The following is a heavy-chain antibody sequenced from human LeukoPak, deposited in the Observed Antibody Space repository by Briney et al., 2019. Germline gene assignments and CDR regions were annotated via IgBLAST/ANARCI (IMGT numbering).Heavy chain of an antibody. D-gene: IGHD3-9*01. CDR2: IHYSGTT. CDR3: ARALRYFGPLGVLSHGGFDY. Sequence: SETLSLTCTVSDDSINNHFWSWVRQSPGRGLEWIGYIHYSGTTNYNPSLKRRATILLDASNNKFSLKLASVTAADTAVYYCARALRYFGPLGVLSHGGFDYWGQGTLVTVSS. J-gene: IGHJ4*02. CDR1: DDSINNHF. V-gene: IGHV4-59*11.